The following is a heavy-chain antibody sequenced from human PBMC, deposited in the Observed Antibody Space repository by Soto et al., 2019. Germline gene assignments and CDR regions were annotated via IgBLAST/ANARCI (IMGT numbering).Heavy chain of an antibody. CDR1: GGSINSDEFY. V-gene: IGHV4-31*03. J-gene: IGHJ5*02. CDR3: ARMGLHLGELSRNWFDP. CDR2: IYSSGRT. D-gene: IGHD3-16*02. Sequence: QVQLQESGPGLVKPSQTLSLTCSLSGGSINSDEFYWTWIRQSSGKGLEWIGYIYSSGRTHYNPSLKSRINISLDTSNNLLSLRLSSVTAADTAVYYCARMGLHLGELSRNWFDPWGRGTLVTVSS.